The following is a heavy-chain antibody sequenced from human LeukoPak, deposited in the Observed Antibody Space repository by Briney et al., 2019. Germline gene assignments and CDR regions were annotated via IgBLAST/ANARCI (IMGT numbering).Heavy chain of an antibody. Sequence: ASVKVSCKASGYTFTGYYMHWVRQAPGQGLEWMGWINPNSGGTNYAQKFQGRVTMTRDTSISTAYMELSRLRSDDTAVYYCARERGGIVVVPAALSHNWFDPWGQGTLVTVSS. D-gene: IGHD2-2*01. CDR1: GYTFTGYY. CDR3: ARERGGIVVVPAALSHNWFDP. J-gene: IGHJ5*02. CDR2: INPNSGGT. V-gene: IGHV1-2*02.